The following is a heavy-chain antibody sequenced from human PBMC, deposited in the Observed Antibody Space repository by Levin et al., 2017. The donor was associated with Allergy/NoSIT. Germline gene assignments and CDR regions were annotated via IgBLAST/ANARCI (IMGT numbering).Heavy chain of an antibody. CDR1: GGSISSYY. V-gene: IGHV4-59*01. CDR3: ARDYGHYASGYYFWYFDL. J-gene: IGHJ2*01. CDR2: IYYSGST. D-gene: IGHD3-10*01. Sequence: SETLSLTCTVSGGSISSYYWSWIRQPPGKGLEWIGYIYYSGSTNYNPSLKSRVTISVDTSKNQFSLKLSSVTAADTAVYYCARDYGHYASGYYFWYFDLWGRGTLVTVSS.